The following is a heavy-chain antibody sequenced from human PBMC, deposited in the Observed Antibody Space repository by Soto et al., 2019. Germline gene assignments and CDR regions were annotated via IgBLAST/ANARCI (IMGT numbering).Heavy chain of an antibody. J-gene: IGHJ4*02. D-gene: IGHD3-22*01. CDR1: GFTFSSYA. Sequence: PGGSLRLSCAASGFTFSSYAMSWVRQAPGKGLEWVSAISGSGGSTYYADSVKGRFTISRDNSKNTLCLQMNSLRAEDTAVYYCARTDSSGYSVLCYFDYWDQGTLVTVSS. CDR3: ARTDSSGYSVLCYFDY. CDR2: ISGSGGST. V-gene: IGHV3-23*01.